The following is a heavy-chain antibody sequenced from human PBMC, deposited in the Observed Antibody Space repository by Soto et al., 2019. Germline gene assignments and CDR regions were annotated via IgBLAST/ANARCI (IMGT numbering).Heavy chain of an antibody. J-gene: IGHJ5*02. Sequence: GASVKVSCKASGFSFTGYYIHWLRQAPGQGLEWMGWSNARRGGTEYAQKFQGRVTLTRDTSIATADLTLTSLTSDDTARYYCAKDLTRQLAYWLDPWGQGTQVTVSS. V-gene: IGHV1-2*02. CDR3: AKDLTRQLAYWLDP. D-gene: IGHD6-6*01. CDR2: SNARRGGT. CDR1: GFSFTGYY.